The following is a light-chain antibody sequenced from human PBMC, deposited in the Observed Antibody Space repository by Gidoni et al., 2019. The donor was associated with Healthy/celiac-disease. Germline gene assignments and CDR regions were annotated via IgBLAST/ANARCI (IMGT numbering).Light chain of an antibody. Sequence: DIQMPQSPSSLPASVGDRVTITCRASQSISSNLNWYQQKPGKAPKLLIYAASSLQSGVPSRFSGSRSGTDFTHTISSLQPEDIATYYYQQSYSTSITFRQGTRLEIK. V-gene: IGKV1-39*01. CDR1: QSISSN. CDR2: AAS. CDR3: QQSYSTSIT. J-gene: IGKJ5*01.